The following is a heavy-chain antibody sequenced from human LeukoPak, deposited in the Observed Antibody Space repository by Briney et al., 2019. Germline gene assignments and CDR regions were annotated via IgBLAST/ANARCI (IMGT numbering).Heavy chain of an antibody. CDR1: GGSISSGGYY. Sequence: SQTLSLTCTVSGGSISSGGYYWSWIRQHPGKGLEWIGYIYYSGSTYYNPSLKSRVTISVDTSKNQFSLKLSSVTAADTAVYYCARDQELRGRAAFDIWGQGTMVTVSS. V-gene: IGHV4-31*03. CDR3: ARDQELRGRAAFDI. CDR2: IYYSGST. D-gene: IGHD4-17*01. J-gene: IGHJ3*02.